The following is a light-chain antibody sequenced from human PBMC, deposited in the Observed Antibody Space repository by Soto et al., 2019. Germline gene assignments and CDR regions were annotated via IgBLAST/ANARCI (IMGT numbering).Light chain of an antibody. V-gene: IGLV2-14*01. J-gene: IGLJ3*02. Sequence: SALTQPASVSGSPGQSITISCTGTSSDVGAYNYVSWYQQHPGKAPKLMIYEVSNRPSGVSNRFSGSKSGNTASLTISGLQAEDEGDYYCSSYTSGSTWVFGGGTMLTVL. CDR1: SSDVGAYNY. CDR2: EVS. CDR3: SSYTSGSTWV.